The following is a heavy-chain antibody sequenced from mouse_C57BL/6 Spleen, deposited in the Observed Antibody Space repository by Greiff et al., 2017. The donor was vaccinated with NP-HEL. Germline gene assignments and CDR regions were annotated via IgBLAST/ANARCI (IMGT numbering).Heavy chain of an antibody. CDR2: INPSNGGT. CDR3: ARDFYHYGSSPAWFAY. V-gene: IGHV1-53*01. Sequence: VQLQQPGTELVKPGASVKLSCKASGYTFTSYWMHWVKQRPGQGLEWIGNINPSNGGTNYNEKFKSKATLTVDKSSSTAYMQLRSLTSEDSAVYYCARDFYHYGSSPAWFAYWGQGTLVTVSA. J-gene: IGHJ3*01. CDR1: GYTFTSYW. D-gene: IGHD1-1*01.